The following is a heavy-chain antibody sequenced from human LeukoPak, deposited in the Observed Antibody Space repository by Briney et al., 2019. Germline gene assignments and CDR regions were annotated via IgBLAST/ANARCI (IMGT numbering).Heavy chain of an antibody. CDR3: AGDYYGSGSYYLFDY. V-gene: IGHV4-39*02. CDR2: IYYSGST. D-gene: IGHD3-10*01. J-gene: IGHJ4*02. CDR1: GGSISSSSYY. Sequence: PSETLSLTCTVSGGSISSSSYYWGWIRQPPGKGLEWIGSIYYSGSTYYNPSLKSRVTISVDTSKNQFSLKLSSVTAADTAVYYCAGDYYGSGSYYLFDYWGQGTLVTVSS.